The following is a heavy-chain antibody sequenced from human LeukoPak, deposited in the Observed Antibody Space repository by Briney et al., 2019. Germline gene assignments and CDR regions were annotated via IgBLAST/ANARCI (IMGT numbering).Heavy chain of an antibody. CDR2: IYYNGST. CDR1: GGSVSSYY. CDR3: ARYRDGYNYVFDY. Sequence: SETLSLTCTVSGGSVSSYYWSWIRQPPGKGLEWIGYIYYNGSTNYNPSPKSRVTISVDTSKIQFSLKLSSVTAADTAVYYYARYRDGYNYVFDYWGQGTLVTVSS. V-gene: IGHV4-59*02. D-gene: IGHD5-24*01. J-gene: IGHJ4*02.